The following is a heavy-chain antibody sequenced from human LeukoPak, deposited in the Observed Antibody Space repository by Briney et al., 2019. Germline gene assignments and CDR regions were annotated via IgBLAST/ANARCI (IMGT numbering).Heavy chain of an antibody. D-gene: IGHD3-16*02. Sequence: SETLSLTCTVSGGSISSSSYYWGWIRQPPGKGLEGIGSIYYSGSTYYNPSLKSRVTISVDTSKNQFSLKLSSVTAADTAVYYCARGVEYDYVWGSYRYFDYWGQGTLVTVSS. CDR2: IYYSGST. V-gene: IGHV4-39*07. J-gene: IGHJ4*02. CDR1: GGSISSSSYY. CDR3: ARGVEYDYVWGSYRYFDY.